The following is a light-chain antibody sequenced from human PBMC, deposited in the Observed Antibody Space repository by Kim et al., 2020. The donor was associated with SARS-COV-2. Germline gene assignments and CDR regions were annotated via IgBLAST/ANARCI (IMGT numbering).Light chain of an antibody. CDR1: QSGGTY. CDR2: SAS. J-gene: IGKJ5*01. V-gene: IGKV1-39*01. CDR3: QQTYSSLTVT. Sequence: SVGDSVTITRRASQSGGTYLNWYQHKPGKAPNRLIYSASTLQSGVPSRFSGGGSGTEFTLTISSLQREDFATYYCQQTYSSLTVTFGQGTRLEIK.